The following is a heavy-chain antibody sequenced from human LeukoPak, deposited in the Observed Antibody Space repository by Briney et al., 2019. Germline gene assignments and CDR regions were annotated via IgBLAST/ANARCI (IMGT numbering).Heavy chain of an antibody. CDR1: GYTFTSYY. D-gene: IGHD2-21*02. CDR3: ASLDCGGDCYRGLDAFDI. Sequence: ASVKVSCKASGYTFTSYYMHWVRQAPGQGLEWMGIINPSGGSTSYAQKFQGRVTMTRDTSTSTVYMELSSLRSGDTAVYYCASLDCGGDCYRGLDAFDIWGQGTMVTVSS. V-gene: IGHV1-46*01. J-gene: IGHJ3*02. CDR2: INPSGGST.